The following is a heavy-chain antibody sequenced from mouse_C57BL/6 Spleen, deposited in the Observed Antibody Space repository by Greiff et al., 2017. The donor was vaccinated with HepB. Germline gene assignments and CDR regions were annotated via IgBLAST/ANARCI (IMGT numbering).Heavy chain of an antibody. CDR3: ARSWEGYFDY. D-gene: IGHD4-1*01. CDR1: GFTFSSYA. V-gene: IGHV5-4*01. CDR2: ISDGGSYT. J-gene: IGHJ2*01. Sequence: EVQRVESGGGLVKPGGSLKLSCAASGFTFSSYAMSWVRQTPEKRLEWVATISDGGSYTYYPDNVKGRFTISRDNAKNNLYLQMSHLKSEDTAMYYCARSWEGYFDYWGQGTTLTVSS.